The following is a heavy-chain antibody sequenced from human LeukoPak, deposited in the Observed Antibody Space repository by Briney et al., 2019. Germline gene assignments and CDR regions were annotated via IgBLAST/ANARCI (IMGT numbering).Heavy chain of an antibody. CDR1: GLTVRTNS. V-gene: IGHV3-15*01. D-gene: IGHD3-22*01. CDR2: IKSKTDGGTT. J-gene: IGHJ4*02. CDR3: TTDIIYYDSSGSLIDY. Sequence: GGSLRLSCAASGLTVRTNSMSWVRQAPGKGLEWVGRIKSKTDGGTTDYAAPVKGRFTISRDDSKNTLYLQMNSLKTEDTAVYYCTTDIIYYDSSGSLIDYWGQGTLVTVSS.